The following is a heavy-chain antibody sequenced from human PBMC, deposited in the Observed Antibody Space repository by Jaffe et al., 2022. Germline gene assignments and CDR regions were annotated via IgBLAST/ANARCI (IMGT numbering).Heavy chain of an antibody. D-gene: IGHD4-17*01. Sequence: QVQLQESGPGLVKPSQTLSLTCTVSGGSISSGSYYWSWIRQPAGKGLEWIGRIYTSGSTNYNPSLKSRVTISVDTSKNQFSLKLSSVTAADTAVYYCARDTVESAFDIWGQGTMVTVSS. CDR1: GGSISSGSYY. V-gene: IGHV4-61*02. J-gene: IGHJ3*02. CDR3: ARDTVESAFDI. CDR2: IYTSGST.